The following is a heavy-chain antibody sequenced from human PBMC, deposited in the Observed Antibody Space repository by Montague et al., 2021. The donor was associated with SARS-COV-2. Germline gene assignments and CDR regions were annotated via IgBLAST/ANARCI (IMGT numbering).Heavy chain of an antibody. J-gene: IGHJ3*02. CDR3: ARETMTADAFDI. D-gene: IGHD1-14*01. CDR2: FYSVGST. Sequence: SETLSLTCTVSGASVGSSGWGWIRQSPGKGLEWIGYFYSVGSTDYNPSLKSRVSISRDTSKNQFSLKVRSVTAADTAVYYCARETMTADAFDIWGQGTMVTVSS. CDR1: GASVGSSG. V-gene: IGHV4-59*02.